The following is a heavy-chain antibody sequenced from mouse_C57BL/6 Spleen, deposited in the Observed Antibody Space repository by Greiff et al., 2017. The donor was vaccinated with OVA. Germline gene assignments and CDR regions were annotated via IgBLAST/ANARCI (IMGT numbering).Heavy chain of an antibody. J-gene: IGHJ1*03. CDR2: IDPSDSYT. CDR1: GYTFTSYW. D-gene: IGHD1-3*01. CDR3: SRGKTKRYWYFDV. Sequence: QVQLQQPGAELVKPGASVKLSCKASGYTFTSYWMHWVKQRPGQGLEWIGEIDPSDSYTNYNQKFKGKATLTVDTSSSTAYMQLSSLTSEDSAVYYCSRGKTKRYWYFDVWGTGTTVTVSS. V-gene: IGHV1-50*01.